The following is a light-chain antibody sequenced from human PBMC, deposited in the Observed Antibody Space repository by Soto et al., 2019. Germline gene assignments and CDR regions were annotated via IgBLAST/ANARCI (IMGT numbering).Light chain of an antibody. CDR1: QTIMTY. CDR2: AAS. J-gene: IGKJ1*01. V-gene: IGKV1-39*01. CDR3: QQSYNSPQT. Sequence: GDEVTITCRASQTIMTYLNWYQLKPGKPPRLLIYAASSLQSGVPSRFSGSGSGTDFTLTISSLQPEDFATYSCQQSYNSPQTFGRGTKV.